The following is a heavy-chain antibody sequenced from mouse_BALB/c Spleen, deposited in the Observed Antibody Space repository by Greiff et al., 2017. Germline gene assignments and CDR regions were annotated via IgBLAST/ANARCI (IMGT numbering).Heavy chain of an antibody. Sequence: EVKLQESGAELVKPGASVKLSCTASGFNIKDTYMHWVKQRPEQGLEWIGRIDPANGNTKYDPKFQGKATITADTSSNTAYMQLSSLTSEDTAVYYCARSVYYGSYWYFDVWGAGTTVTVSS. CDR2: IDPANGNT. V-gene: IGHV14-3*02. J-gene: IGHJ1*01. D-gene: IGHD1-1*01. CDR1: GFNIKDTY. CDR3: ARSVYYGSYWYFDV.